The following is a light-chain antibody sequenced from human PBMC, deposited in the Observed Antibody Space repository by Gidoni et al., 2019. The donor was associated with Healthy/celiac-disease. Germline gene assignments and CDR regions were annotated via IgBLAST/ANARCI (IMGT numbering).Light chain of an antibody. J-gene: IGKJ3*01. Sequence: EIVFTQSPATLSLSPGERATLSCRASQSVSSYLAWYQQKPGQAPRLLIYDASNRATGIPARLSGSGSGTDFTLTISSLEPEDVAVYYCQQRSNWTPEFTFGPGTKVDIK. CDR3: QQRSNWTPEFT. CDR1: QSVSSY. V-gene: IGKV3-11*01. CDR2: DAS.